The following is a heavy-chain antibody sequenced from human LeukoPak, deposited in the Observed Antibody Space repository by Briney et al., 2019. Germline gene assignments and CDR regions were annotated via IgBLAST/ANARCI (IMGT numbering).Heavy chain of an antibody. CDR3: ARDHEPMGAYYYYMDV. Sequence: ASVKVSCKASGYTFTSYGISWVRQAPGQGLEWMGWINPNSGGTNYAQKFQGRVTMTRDTSISTAYMELSRLRSDDTAVYYCARDHEPMGAYYYYMDVWGKGTTVTISS. CDR1: GYTFTSYG. J-gene: IGHJ6*03. D-gene: IGHD3-10*01. V-gene: IGHV1-2*02. CDR2: INPNSGGT.